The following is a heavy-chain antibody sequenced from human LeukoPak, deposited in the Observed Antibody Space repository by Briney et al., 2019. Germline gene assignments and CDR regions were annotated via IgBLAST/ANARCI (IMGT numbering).Heavy chain of an antibody. CDR1: GFTFSSYA. J-gene: IGHJ4*02. CDR2: ISGSGGST. Sequence: GGSLRLSCAASGFTFSSYAMSWVRQAPGKGLEWVSAISGSGGSTYYADSVKGRLTISRDNSKNTLYLQMNSLRAEDTAVYYCARAPGYGAAYYFDYWGQGTLVTVSS. V-gene: IGHV3-23*01. D-gene: IGHD1-1*01. CDR3: ARAPGYGAAYYFDY.